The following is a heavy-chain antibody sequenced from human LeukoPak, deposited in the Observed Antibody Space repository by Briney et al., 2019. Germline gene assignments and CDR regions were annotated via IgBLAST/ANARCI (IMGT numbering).Heavy chain of an antibody. D-gene: IGHD2-21*01. J-gene: IGHJ3*02. CDR1: GYTFTGYY. V-gene: IGHV1-2*02. CDR3: AHPPPFIPFDT. Sequence: ASVKVSCKASGYTFTGYYMHWVRQAPGQGLEWMGWINPNSGGTNYAQKSQGRVTMTRDTSIRTAYMELSRLRSDDTAVYYCAHPPPFIPFDTGGKGQRSPSLQ. CDR2: INPNSGGT.